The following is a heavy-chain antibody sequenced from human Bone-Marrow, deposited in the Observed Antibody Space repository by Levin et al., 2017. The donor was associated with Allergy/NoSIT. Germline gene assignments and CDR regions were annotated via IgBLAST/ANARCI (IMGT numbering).Heavy chain of an antibody. CDR2: LYSGVTT. CDR3: ARSFSPAYFAH. V-gene: IGHV3-66*02. J-gene: IGHJ4*02. CDR1: GFIGSSNY. Sequence: GGSLRLSCAASGFIGSSNYMSWVRQAPGKGLEWVSILYSGVTTYYTESVKGRFTISSDYSQKTLYLEMSSLRPEDTAVYYCARSFSPAYFAHWGQGTLVTVSS.